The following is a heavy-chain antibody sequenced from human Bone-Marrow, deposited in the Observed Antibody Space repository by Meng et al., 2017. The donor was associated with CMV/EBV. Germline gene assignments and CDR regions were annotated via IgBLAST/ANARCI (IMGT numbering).Heavy chain of an antibody. CDR3: ARDKVRYYDFWSGYGGMDV. CDR1: GFTFSSYE. V-gene: IGHV3-48*03. D-gene: IGHD3-3*01. Sequence: GESLKISCAASGFTFSSYEMNWVRQAPGKGLEWVSYISSSGSTIYYADSVKGRFTISRDNAKNSLYLQMNSLRAEDTAVYYCARDKVRYYDFWSGYGGMDVWGQGTTVTVSS. J-gene: IGHJ6*02. CDR2: ISSSGSTI.